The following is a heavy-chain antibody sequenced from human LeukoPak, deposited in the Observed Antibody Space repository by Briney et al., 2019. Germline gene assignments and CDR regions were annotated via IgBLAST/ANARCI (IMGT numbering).Heavy chain of an antibody. CDR2: IYHSGST. Sequence: PSETLSLTCTVSGGSISSGGYYWSWIRQPPGKGLEWIGYIYHSGSTYYNPSLKSRVTISVDRSKNQFSLKLSSVTAADTAVYYCASSGWWGNYWGQGTLVTVSS. V-gene: IGHV4-30-2*01. CDR1: GGSISSGGYY. J-gene: IGHJ4*02. D-gene: IGHD6-19*01. CDR3: ASSGWWGNY.